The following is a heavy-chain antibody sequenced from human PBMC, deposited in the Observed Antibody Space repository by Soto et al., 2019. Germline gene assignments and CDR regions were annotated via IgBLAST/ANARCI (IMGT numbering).Heavy chain of an antibody. V-gene: IGHV4-59*01. CDR2: IYYSGST. J-gene: IGHJ5*02. CDR3: ASSPGIGWFDP. CDR1: GGSISSYY. Sequence: SVTMSLTCTVAGGSISSYYLSWIRQPPGKGLEWIGYIYYSGSTNYNPSLKSRVTISVDTSKNQFSLKLSSVTAADTAVYYCASSPGIGWFDPWGQGTLVTSPQ. D-gene: IGHD1-26*01.